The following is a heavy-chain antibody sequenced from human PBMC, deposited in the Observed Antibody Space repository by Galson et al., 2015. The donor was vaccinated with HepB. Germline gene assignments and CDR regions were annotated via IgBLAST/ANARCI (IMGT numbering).Heavy chain of an antibody. J-gene: IGHJ4*02. Sequence: SLRLSCAASGFTFSSYAMSWVRQAPGKGLEWVSAISSGGATTYYADSVKGRFTISRDNSNNTLYLQMNSLRAEDTAVYYCAKDGVAGVGWSDYWGQGTLVTVSS. D-gene: IGHD6-19*01. CDR1: GFTFSSYA. V-gene: IGHV3-23*01. CDR3: AKDGVAGVGWSDY. CDR2: ISSGGATT.